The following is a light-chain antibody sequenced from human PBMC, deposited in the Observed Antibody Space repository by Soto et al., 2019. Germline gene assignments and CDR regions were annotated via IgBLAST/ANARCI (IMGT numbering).Light chain of an antibody. CDR2: GAS. J-gene: IGKJ1*01. V-gene: IGKV3-15*01. CDR1: QSVSSN. Sequence: EIVMTQSPATLSVSPGERATLSCRASQSVSSNLAWYQQKPGQAPRLLIYGASTRATGIPARFSGSGSGTELTLTISSLQSEDFAVYYCQKYNNWLGTFGQGTKLEIK. CDR3: QKYNNWLGT.